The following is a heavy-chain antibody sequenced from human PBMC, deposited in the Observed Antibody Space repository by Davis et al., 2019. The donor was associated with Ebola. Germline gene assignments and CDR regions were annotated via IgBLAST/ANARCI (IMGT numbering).Heavy chain of an antibody. Sequence: GESLKISCAASGFTFSSYWMHWVRQAPGKGLVWVSRINSDGSSTSYADSVKGRFTISRDNAKNTLYLPMNSLRAEDTAVYYCARFMTTEDYWGQGTLVTVSS. J-gene: IGHJ4*02. CDR3: ARFMTTEDY. V-gene: IGHV3-74*01. D-gene: IGHD4-17*01. CDR1: GFTFSSYW. CDR2: INSDGSST.